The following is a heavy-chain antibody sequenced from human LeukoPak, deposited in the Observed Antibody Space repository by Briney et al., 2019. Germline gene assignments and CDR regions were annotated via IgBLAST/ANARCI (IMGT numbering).Heavy chain of an antibody. CDR1: GGSISSSSYY. Sequence: SETLSLTCTVSGGSISSSSYYWGWIRQPPGKGLEWIGSIYYSGSTYYNPSLKSRVTISVDTSKNQFSLKLSSVTAADTAVYYCARQEGPQWLVGPHGWFDPRGQGTLVTVSS. J-gene: IGHJ5*02. CDR2: IYYSGST. D-gene: IGHD6-19*01. CDR3: ARQEGPQWLVGPHGWFDP. V-gene: IGHV4-39*01.